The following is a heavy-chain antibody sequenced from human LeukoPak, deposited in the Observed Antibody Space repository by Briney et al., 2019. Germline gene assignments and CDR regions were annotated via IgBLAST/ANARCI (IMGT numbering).Heavy chain of an antibody. D-gene: IGHD3-22*01. J-gene: IGHJ4*02. CDR1: GFTFNSNG. CDR2: IRYDGNTK. V-gene: IGHV3-30*02. Sequence: GGSLRLSCAASGFTFNSNGMHWVRQAPGKRLEWVAFIRYDGNTKYYADSVKGRFTISRDNSKNTLYLQMNSLRAEDTAVYYCARQLHYYDSSGYYHRGAYFDYWGQGTLVTVSS. CDR3: ARQLHYYDSSGYYHRGAYFDY.